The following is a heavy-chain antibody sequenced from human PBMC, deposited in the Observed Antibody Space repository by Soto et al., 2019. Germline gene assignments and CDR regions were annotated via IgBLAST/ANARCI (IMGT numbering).Heavy chain of an antibody. Sequence: GGSLRLSCASSGFTFSTYAMSWVRQAPGKGLEWVSGVSDSGGTTYYADSVKGRFTISRDNSKNTLYLQMNSLRGEDTAVYYCAQRGGSGYYGAFDYWGQGTLVTVSS. D-gene: IGHD3-22*01. CDR3: AQRGGSGYYGAFDY. CDR1: GFTFSTYA. J-gene: IGHJ4*02. CDR2: VSDSGGTT. V-gene: IGHV3-23*01.